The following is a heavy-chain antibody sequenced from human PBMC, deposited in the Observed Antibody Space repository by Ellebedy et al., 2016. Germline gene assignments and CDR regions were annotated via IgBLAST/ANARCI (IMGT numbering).Heavy chain of an antibody. Sequence: GGSLRLSXAASGFTFDDYSMHWVRQAPGKGLQWVSLITWDGGSTYYADSVKGRFTISRDNSKNSLYLQMNSLRTEDTALYYCGAQLSGGATQYDYWGQGTLVTVSS. V-gene: IGHV3-43*01. CDR1: GFTFDDYS. J-gene: IGHJ4*02. CDR3: GAQLSGGATQYDY. D-gene: IGHD1-26*01. CDR2: ITWDGGST.